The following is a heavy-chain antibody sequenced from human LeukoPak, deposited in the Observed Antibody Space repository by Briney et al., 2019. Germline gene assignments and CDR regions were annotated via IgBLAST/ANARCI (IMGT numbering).Heavy chain of an antibody. Sequence: PGGSLGLSCAASGFIFSSHWMSWVRQAPGKGLEWVANIKEDATEKFYLDSVKGRFSISRDNAKNSLHLQMNSLRVEDTAVYYCVRDTSGPESWGQGTLVTVSS. CDR3: VRDTSGPES. CDR2: IKEDATEK. CDR1: GFIFSSHW. J-gene: IGHJ5*02. D-gene: IGHD5-12*01. V-gene: IGHV3-7*01.